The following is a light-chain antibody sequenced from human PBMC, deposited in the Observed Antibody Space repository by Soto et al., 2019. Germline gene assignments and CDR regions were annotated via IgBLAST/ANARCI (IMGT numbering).Light chain of an antibody. Sequence: EIVMRQSPATLSVSPGERATLSCRASQSVSSNLAWYQQKPGQAPRLLIYGAFTRATGIPARFSGTGSGTEFTLTISSLQSEDFALYYCQQYNDWPLTFGQGTKVEI. CDR1: QSVSSN. V-gene: IGKV3-15*01. CDR3: QQYNDWPLT. CDR2: GAF. J-gene: IGKJ1*01.